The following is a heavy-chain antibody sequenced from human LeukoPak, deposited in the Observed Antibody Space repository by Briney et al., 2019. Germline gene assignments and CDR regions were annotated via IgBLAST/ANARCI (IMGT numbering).Heavy chain of an antibody. Sequence: TPSETLSLTCTVSSGSISTYYWTWIRQPPGKRLEWIGFIHYTGSTNYNPSLKSRVSISIDTSKSQFSLKVSSVTAADTAVYYCARHGTTGTNLNWFDPWGQGTLVTVSS. V-gene: IGHV4-59*01. D-gene: IGHD1-1*01. CDR2: IHYTGST. CDR3: ARHGTTGTNLNWFDP. CDR1: SGSISTYY. J-gene: IGHJ5*02.